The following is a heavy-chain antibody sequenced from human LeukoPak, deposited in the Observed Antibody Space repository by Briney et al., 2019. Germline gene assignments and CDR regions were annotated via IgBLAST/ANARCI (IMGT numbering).Heavy chain of an antibody. CDR2: ISAYNGNT. CDR1: GYTFTSYG. CDR3: ARGRGDYGVGAFDI. D-gene: IGHD4-17*01. J-gene: IGHJ3*02. Sequence: GASVKVSCKASGYTFTSYGISWVRQAPGQGLEWMGWISAYNGNTNYAQKLQGRVTMTTDTSTSTAYMELRSLRAEDTAVYYCARGRGDYGVGAFDIWGQGTMVTVSS. V-gene: IGHV1-18*01.